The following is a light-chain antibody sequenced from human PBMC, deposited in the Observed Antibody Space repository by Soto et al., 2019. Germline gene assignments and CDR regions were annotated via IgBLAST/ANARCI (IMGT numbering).Light chain of an antibody. CDR1: SSNIGAFYD. Sequence: QSALTQPPSVSGAPGQRVTISCTGSSSNIGAFYDVHWYQQPPGTAPNLLIYDNSNRPSGVPDRFSGSKSGTSASLAITGLQAEDEADYYCQSYDSSLSSWVFGTGTKVTVL. CDR2: DNS. CDR3: QSYDSSLSSWV. V-gene: IGLV1-40*01. J-gene: IGLJ1*01.